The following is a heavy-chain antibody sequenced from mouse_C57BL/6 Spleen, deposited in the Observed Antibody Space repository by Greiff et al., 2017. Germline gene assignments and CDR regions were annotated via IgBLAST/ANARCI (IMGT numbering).Heavy chain of an antibody. Sequence: EVQLQQSGPELVKPGASVKIPCKASGYTFTDYNMDWVKQSHGKSLEWIGDINPNNGGTIYNQKFKGKATLTVDKSSSTAYMELRSLTSEDTAVYYCARSVGKLYDYDGYFDVWGTGTTVTVSS. J-gene: IGHJ1*03. CDR3: ARSVGKLYDYDGYFDV. CDR2: INPNNGGT. D-gene: IGHD2-4*01. CDR1: GYTFTDYN. V-gene: IGHV1-18*01.